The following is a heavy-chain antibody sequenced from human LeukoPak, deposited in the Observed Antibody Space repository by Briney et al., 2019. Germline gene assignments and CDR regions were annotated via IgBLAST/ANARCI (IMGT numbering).Heavy chain of an antibody. D-gene: IGHD3-3*01. Sequence: PSETLSLTCAVYGGSFSGYYWSWIRQPPGEGLEWIGEINHSGSTNYNPSLKSRVTISVDTSKNQFSLKLSSVTAADTAVYYCARSGYDFWSGYSQYFQHWGQGTLVTVSS. CDR2: INHSGST. CDR1: GGSFSGYY. V-gene: IGHV4-34*01. CDR3: ARSGYDFWSGYSQYFQH. J-gene: IGHJ1*01.